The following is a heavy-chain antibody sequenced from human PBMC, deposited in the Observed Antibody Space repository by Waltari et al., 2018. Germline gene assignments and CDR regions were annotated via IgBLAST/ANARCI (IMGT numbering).Heavy chain of an antibody. V-gene: IGHV4-38-2*02. CDR1: GYSISSGYY. D-gene: IGHD6-19*01. CDR3: ARAQQWLVRENAFDI. J-gene: IGHJ3*02. Sequence: QVQLQESGPGLVKPSETLSLTCTVSGYSISSGYYWGWIRQPPGKGLEWIGSIYHSGSTYYNPSLKSRVTISVDTSKNQFSLKLSSVTAADTAVYYCARAQQWLVRENAFDIWGQGTMVTVSS. CDR2: IYHSGST.